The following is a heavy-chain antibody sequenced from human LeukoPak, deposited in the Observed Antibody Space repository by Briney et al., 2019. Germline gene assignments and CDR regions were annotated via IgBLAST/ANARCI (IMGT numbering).Heavy chain of an antibody. Sequence: GGSPRLSCAASGFTFSSSWMHWVRQGPGKGLVWVARMNADGRTINYADSVKGRFTISRDNAKNTLYLQMNSLRTEDAAVYYCARAGNYYFDLWGRGTQVTVSS. V-gene: IGHV3-74*01. CDR1: GFTFSSSW. CDR3: ARAGNYYFDL. J-gene: IGHJ2*01. CDR2: MNADGRTI. D-gene: IGHD1-7*01.